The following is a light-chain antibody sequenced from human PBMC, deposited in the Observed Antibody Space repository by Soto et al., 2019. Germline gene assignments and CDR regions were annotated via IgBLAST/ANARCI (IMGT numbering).Light chain of an antibody. J-gene: IGLJ2*01. CDR2: EVN. CDR1: SSDVGGYKF. CDR3: SSYEGSNNLL. V-gene: IGLV2-8*01. Sequence: QSVLTQPPSASGSPGQSVTISCTGTSSDVGGYKFVSWYQQHPGKVPKLMIYEVNKRPPGVPDRFSGSKSGNTASLTVSGLQAEDEADYYCSSYEGSNNLLFGGGTKLTVL.